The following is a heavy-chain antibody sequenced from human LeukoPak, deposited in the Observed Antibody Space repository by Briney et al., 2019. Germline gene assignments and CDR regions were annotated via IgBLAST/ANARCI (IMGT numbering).Heavy chain of an antibody. CDR2: INHSGST. Sequence: SETMSLTCAVYGGSFSGYYWSWIRQPPGKGLEWIGEINHSGSTNYNPSLKSRVTISVDTSKNQFSLKLSSVTAADTAVYYCAKESAMVRGVIDYWGQGTLVTVSS. CDR1: GGSFSGYY. D-gene: IGHD3-10*01. J-gene: IGHJ4*02. V-gene: IGHV4-34*01. CDR3: AKESAMVRGVIDY.